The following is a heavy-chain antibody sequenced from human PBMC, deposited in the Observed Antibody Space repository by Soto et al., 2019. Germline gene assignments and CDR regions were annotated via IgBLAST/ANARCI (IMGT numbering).Heavy chain of an antibody. CDR1: GGTFSSYA. CDR3: ATPIGYSYDHDAFDI. J-gene: IGHJ3*02. Sequence: SVKVSCKASGGTFSSYAISWVRQAPGQGLEWMGGIIPIFGTANYAQKFQGRVTITADKSTRTAYMELSSLRSEDTAVYYCATPIGYSYDHDAFDIWGQGTMVTVSS. CDR2: IIPIFGTA. V-gene: IGHV1-69*06. D-gene: IGHD5-18*01.